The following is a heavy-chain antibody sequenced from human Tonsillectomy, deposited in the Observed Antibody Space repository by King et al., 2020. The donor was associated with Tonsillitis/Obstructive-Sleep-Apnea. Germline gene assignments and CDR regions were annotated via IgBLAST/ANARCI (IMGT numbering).Heavy chain of an antibody. D-gene: IGHD3-10*01. V-gene: IGHV4-39*01. CDR3: ARTRGLGLFFDY. CDR2: IYYSGIT. Sequence: QLQESGPGLVKPSETLSLTCTVSDGSISSSTYYWGWIRQPPGKGLEWIGTIYYSGITYYNPSLKSRVTISVQTSKNQFSLKLSFVTAAATAVYYCARTRGLGLFFDYWGQGTLVTVSS. CDR1: DGSISSSTYY. J-gene: IGHJ4*02.